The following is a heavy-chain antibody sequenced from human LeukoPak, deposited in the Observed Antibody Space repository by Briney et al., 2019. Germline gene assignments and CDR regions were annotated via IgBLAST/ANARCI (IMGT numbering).Heavy chain of an antibody. D-gene: IGHD3-3*01. V-gene: IGHV3-43D*04. Sequence: GRSLRLSCAASGFTFDDYAMHWVRQAPGKGLEWVSLISWDGGSTYYADSVKGRFTISRDNSKNSLYLQMNSLRAEDTALYYCAKGWTRFLERSYYMDVWGKGTTVTVSS. J-gene: IGHJ6*03. CDR2: ISWDGGST. CDR3: AKGWTRFLERSYYMDV. CDR1: GFTFDDYA.